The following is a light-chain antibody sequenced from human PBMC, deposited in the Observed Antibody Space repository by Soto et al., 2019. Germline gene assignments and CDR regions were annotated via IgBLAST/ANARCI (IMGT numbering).Light chain of an antibody. CDR3: QSYDSSLCGYV. CDR2: ENN. V-gene: IGLV1-40*01. Sequence: QSVLTQPPSVSEAPGQRVTISCTGSSSNIGAGYEAHWYQQVPGTAPKLLIYENNNLPAGVPDRFSGSKSGTSASLAITGLQAEDEAEYYCQSYDSSLCGYVFGTGTKVTVL. J-gene: IGLJ1*01. CDR1: SSNIGAGYE.